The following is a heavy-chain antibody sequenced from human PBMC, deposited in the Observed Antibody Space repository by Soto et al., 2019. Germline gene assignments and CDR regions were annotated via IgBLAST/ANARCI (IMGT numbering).Heavy chain of an antibody. CDR3: AKNQERELPRVIDF. V-gene: IGHV3-21*04. J-gene: IGHJ4*02. Sequence: GGSLRLSCAASGFTFTRYSMNWVRQAPGKGLEWVSSISSTTYYADSVRGRFTISRDRSKNTLYLQMSSLRAEDTALYYCAKNQERELPRVIDFWGQGTLVTVSS. CDR2: ISSTT. CDR1: GFTFTRYS. D-gene: IGHD1-7*01.